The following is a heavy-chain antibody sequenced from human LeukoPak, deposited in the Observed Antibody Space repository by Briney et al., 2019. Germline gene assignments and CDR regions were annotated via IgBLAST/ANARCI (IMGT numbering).Heavy chain of an antibody. CDR3: ARNSPPGEFGVVIIGDDY. CDR1: GFTFSSYS. CDR2: ISSSSSYI. V-gene: IGHV3-21*01. J-gene: IGHJ4*02. D-gene: IGHD3-3*01. Sequence: PGGSLRLSCAASGFTFSSYSMNWVRQAPGKGLEWVSSISSSSSYIYYADSVKGRFTISRDNAKNSLYLQMNSLRAEDTAVYYCARNSPPGEFGVVIIGDDYWGQGTLVTVSS.